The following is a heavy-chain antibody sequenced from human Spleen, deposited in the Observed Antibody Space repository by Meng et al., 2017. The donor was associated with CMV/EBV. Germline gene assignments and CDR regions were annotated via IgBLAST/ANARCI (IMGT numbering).Heavy chain of an antibody. D-gene: IGHD3-22*01. CDR2: INHSGST. J-gene: IGHJ4*02. V-gene: IGHV4-34*01. Sequence: QAQLQHGGAGLLKPSEPLSLTCAVYGGSFSGYYWSWIRQPPGKGLEWIGEINHSGSTNYNPSLKSRVTISVDTSKNQFSLKLSSVTAADTAVYYCAREDYYDSSGYYYLGVVRDYWGQGTLVTVSS. CDR1: GGSFSGYY. CDR3: AREDYYDSSGYYYLGVVRDY.